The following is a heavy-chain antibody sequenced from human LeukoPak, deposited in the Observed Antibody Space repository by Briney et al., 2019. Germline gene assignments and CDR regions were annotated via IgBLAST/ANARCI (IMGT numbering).Heavy chain of an antibody. Sequence: GGSLRLSCAASGFTVSNNYMSWVRQAPGKGLEWVSVIYSGGSTYYADSVKGRFTISRDTSKNTLSLRMNSLRAEDTAVYYCASLSLGHYWGQGTLVTVSS. D-gene: IGHD6-6*01. CDR2: IYSGGST. CDR3: ASLSLGHY. CDR1: GFTVSNNY. V-gene: IGHV3-53*01. J-gene: IGHJ4*02.